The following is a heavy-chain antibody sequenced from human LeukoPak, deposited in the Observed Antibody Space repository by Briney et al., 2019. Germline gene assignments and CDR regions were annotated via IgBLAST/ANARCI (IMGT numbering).Heavy chain of an antibody. V-gene: IGHV3-20*04. CDR3: AREGSRSDDAFDI. CDR1: GFIFDNYD. Sequence: PGGSLRLSCAASGFIFDNYDMNWVRQVPGKGLEWVSGINWNGITTRYGDSVKGRFTTSRDSAKNSLYLQMNSLRAGDTALYYCAREGSRSDDAFDIWGQGTMVTVSS. J-gene: IGHJ3*02. CDR2: INWNGITT. D-gene: IGHD1-26*01.